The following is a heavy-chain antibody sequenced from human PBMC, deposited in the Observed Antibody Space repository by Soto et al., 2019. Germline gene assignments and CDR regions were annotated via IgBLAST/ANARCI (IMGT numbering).Heavy chain of an antibody. D-gene: IGHD5-12*01. V-gene: IGHV3-13*01. Sequence: GGSLRLSCAASGFTFSSYDMHWVRQATGKGLEWVSAIGTAGDTYYPGSVKGRFTISRENAKNSLYLQMNSLRAGDTAVYYCARAPIYSGYDVGDYYYYYYMDVWGKGTTVTVSS. CDR3: ARAPIYSGYDVGDYYYYYYMDV. CDR2: IGTAGDT. CDR1: GFTFSSYD. J-gene: IGHJ6*03.